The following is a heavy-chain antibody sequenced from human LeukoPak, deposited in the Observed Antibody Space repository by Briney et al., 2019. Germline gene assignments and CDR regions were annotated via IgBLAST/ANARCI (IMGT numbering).Heavy chain of an antibody. J-gene: IGHJ4*02. CDR3: ARALWFGELRYYFDY. CDR1: GGSFSGYY. D-gene: IGHD3-10*01. V-gene: IGHV4-34*01. CDR2: INHSGST. Sequence: SETLSLTCAVYGGSFSGYYWSWIRQPPGKGLEWIGEINHSGSTNYNPSLKSRVTISVDTSKSQFSLKLSSVTAADTAVYYCARALWFGELRYYFDYWGQGTLVTVSS.